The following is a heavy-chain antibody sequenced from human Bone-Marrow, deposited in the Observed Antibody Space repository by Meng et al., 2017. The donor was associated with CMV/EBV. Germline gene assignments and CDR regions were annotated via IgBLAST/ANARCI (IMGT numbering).Heavy chain of an antibody. CDR2: IYNDGAT. CDR1: GFTVSSNY. J-gene: IGHJ6*02. V-gene: IGHV3-53*01. Sequence: GALKISCAASGFTVSSNYMSWVRQAPGKGLQWVSVIYNDGATYSADSVKGRFTISRDTSENSVYLQMNTLRAEDTAVYYCARERIRYLEWTSSYGMDVWGQGTTVTVSS. CDR3: ARERIRYLEWTSSYGMDV. D-gene: IGHD3-3*01.